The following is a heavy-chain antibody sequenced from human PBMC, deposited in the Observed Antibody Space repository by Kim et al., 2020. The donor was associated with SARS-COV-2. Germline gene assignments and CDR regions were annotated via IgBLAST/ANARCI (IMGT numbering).Heavy chain of an antibody. Sequence: GGSLRLSCAASGFTVSSDCVSWVRQAPGKGLEWVSMIHRGGDTYYEASVMGSRTISRDTSKNTVSHQMNSMLAEEKTLDYYAQRDGSGRGTTSSVCS. CDR3: AQRDG. V-gene: IGHV3-66*01. CDR1: GFTVSSDC. CDR2: IHRGGDT. J-gene: IGHJ6*02.